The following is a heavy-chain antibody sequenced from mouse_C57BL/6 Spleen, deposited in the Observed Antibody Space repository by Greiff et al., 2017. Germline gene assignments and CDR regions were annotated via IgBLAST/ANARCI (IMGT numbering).Heavy chain of an antibody. Sequence: QVQLQQSGPGLVQPSQSLSITCTVSGFSLTSYGVHWVRQSPGKGLEWVGVIWSGGSTDYNAACISRLSISKDTSKSKVFFKMHSLHADDTAIYYCAREINYYGSSPAWFAYWGQGTLVTVSA. CDR1: GFSLTSYG. CDR3: AREINYYGSSPAWFAY. CDR2: IWSGGST. D-gene: IGHD1-1*01. J-gene: IGHJ3*01. V-gene: IGHV2-2*01.